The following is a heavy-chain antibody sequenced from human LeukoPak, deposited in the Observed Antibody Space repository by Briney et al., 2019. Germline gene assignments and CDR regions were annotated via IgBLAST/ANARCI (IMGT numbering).Heavy chain of an antibody. V-gene: IGHV4-34*01. CDR3: ARANSDYFDY. CDR2: INHSGST. Sequence: SETLSLTCAVYGGSFSGYYWSWIRQTPGKGLEWIGEINHSGSTNYNPSLKSRVTISVDTSKNQFSLKLSSVTAADTAVYYCARANSDYFDYWGQGTLVTVSS. D-gene: IGHD3-10*01. CDR1: GGSFSGYY. J-gene: IGHJ4*02.